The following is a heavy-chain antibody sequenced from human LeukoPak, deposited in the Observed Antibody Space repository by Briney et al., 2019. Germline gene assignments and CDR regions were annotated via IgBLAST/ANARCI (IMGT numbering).Heavy chain of an antibody. CDR3: ARLSSTLYYSMDV. J-gene: IGHJ6*02. CDR2: IQNSAIYRAKI. D-gene: IGHD6-6*01. CDR1: GGSIGSYY. V-gene: IGHV4-59*08. Sequence: PSDTLSLTCVVSGGSIGSYYWTWIRQPPGKGLEWVGYIQNSAIYRAKIKSSPSLQSRVSLSIDSSKKEVSLTVSSVTAADTAVYYCARLSSTLYYSMDVWGPGTAVTVSS.